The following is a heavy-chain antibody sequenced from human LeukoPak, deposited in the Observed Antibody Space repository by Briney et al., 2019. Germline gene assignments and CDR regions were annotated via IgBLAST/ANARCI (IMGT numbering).Heavy chain of an antibody. CDR1: GFTFSNYG. J-gene: IGHJ4*02. CDR2: ISYDASNK. CDR3: AKDRMVYCSAGSCYPLDY. Sequence: GGSLRLSCAASGFTFSNYGMHWFRQAPGKGLEWVAVISYDASNKYYADSVKGRFTISRDNSKNTLYLQMNSLRAEDTALYYCAKDRMVYCSAGSCYPLDYWGQGTLATVSS. V-gene: IGHV3-30*18. D-gene: IGHD2-15*01.